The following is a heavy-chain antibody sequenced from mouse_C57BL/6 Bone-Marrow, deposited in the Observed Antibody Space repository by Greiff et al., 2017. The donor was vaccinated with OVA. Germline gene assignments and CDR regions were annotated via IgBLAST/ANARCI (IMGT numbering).Heavy chain of an antibody. D-gene: IGHD1-1*01. CDR1: GYSFTDYN. CDR2: INPNYGTT. Sequence: EVQLQESGPELVKPGASVKISCKASGYSFTDYNMNWVKQSNGKSLEWIGVINPNYGTTSYNQKFKGKATLTVDKSSSTAYMQLNSLTSYDSAVYECAIKGYGSSYDWFAYWGQGTLVTVSA. V-gene: IGHV1-39*01. CDR3: AIKGYGSSYDWFAY. J-gene: IGHJ3*01.